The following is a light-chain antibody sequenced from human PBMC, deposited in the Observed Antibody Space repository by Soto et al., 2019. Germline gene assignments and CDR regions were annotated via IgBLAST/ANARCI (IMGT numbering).Light chain of an antibody. Sequence: ENVLTQSPGTLSLSPGEGATLSCRASQSVSSNYLAWYQQKPGQPPRLLIYGASSGATGIPDRFSGSGSRTDFTLTLSRLEPEDSAVYYCQQYGASRLLTFGEGTKVEIK. V-gene: IGKV3-20*01. CDR2: GAS. J-gene: IGKJ4*01. CDR3: QQYGASRLLT. CDR1: QSVSSNY.